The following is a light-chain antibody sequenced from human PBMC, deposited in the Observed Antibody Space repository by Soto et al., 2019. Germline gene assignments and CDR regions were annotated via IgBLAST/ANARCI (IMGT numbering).Light chain of an antibody. CDR2: GAS. V-gene: IGKV3-20*01. J-gene: IGKJ1*01. Sequence: VLELSLGTLSLSAGERATLSCRASQSVGSSYLAWYQQKPGQAPRLLIYGASTRATGIPARFSGSGSGTDFTLTIDGLEPEDFAVYYCQQYGYSPITFGQGTKVDIK. CDR1: QSVGSSY. CDR3: QQYGYSPIT.